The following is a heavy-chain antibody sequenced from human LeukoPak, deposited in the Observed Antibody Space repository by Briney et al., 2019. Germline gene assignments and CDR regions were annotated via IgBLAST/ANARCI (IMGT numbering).Heavy chain of an antibody. D-gene: IGHD3-9*01. CDR1: GFTFSSYS. V-gene: IGHV3-21*01. Sequence: PGGSLRLSCAACGFTFSSYSMNWVRQAPGKGLEWVSSISSSSSYIYYADSVKGRFTISRDNAKNSLYLQMNSLRAEDTAVYYCAKLRYFDSSRDYWGQGTLVTVSS. J-gene: IGHJ4*02. CDR2: ISSSSSYI. CDR3: AKLRYFDSSRDY.